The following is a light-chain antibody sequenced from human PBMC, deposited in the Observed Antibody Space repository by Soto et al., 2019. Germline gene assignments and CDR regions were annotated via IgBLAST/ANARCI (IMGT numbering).Light chain of an antibody. CDR1: SSDIGAYNY. J-gene: IGLJ3*02. V-gene: IGLV2-8*01. CDR3: SSYAGSNESWV. CDR2: EVS. Sequence: QSALTQPPSASGSPGQSVTISCTGTSSDIGAYNYVSWYQQHPGKAPKLMIHEVSKRPSGVPDRFSGSKSGNTASLTVYGLQAEDEADYYCSSYAGSNESWVFGGGTKLTVL.